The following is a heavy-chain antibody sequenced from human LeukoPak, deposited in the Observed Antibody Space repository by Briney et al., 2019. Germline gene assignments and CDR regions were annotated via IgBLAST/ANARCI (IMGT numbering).Heavy chain of an antibody. D-gene: IGHD6-13*01. V-gene: IGHV4-61*01. CDR3: ARGYSSSWNYFDY. J-gene: IGHJ4*02. CDR1: GGSVSSGSYY. Sequence: PSETLSLTCTVSGGSVSSGSYYWSWIRQPPGKGLEWIGYVFDSGSTNYNPSLKSRVTISVDTSKKQFSLKLSSVTAADTAVYYCARGYSSSWNYFDYWGQGTLVSVSS. CDR2: VFDSGST.